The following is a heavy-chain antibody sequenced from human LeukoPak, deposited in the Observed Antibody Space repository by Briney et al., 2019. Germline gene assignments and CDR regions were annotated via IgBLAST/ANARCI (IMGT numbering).Heavy chain of an antibody. CDR2: IYYSGSA. CDR3: ARTSTYYDFWSGYRDFDY. CDR1: GGSISSGDYY. V-gene: IGHV4-30-4*08. Sequence: SETLSLTCTVSGGSISSGDYYWSWIRQPPRKGLEWIGYIYYSGSAYYNPSLKSRVTISVDTSKNQFSLKLSSVTAADTAVYYCARTSTYYDFWSGYRDFDYWGQGTLVTVSS. D-gene: IGHD3-3*01. J-gene: IGHJ4*02.